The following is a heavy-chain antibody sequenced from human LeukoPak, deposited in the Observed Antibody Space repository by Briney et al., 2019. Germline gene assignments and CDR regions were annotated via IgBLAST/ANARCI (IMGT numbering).Heavy chain of an antibody. CDR2: ISGSGGST. Sequence: GGSLRLSCAASGFTVSSNYMSWVRQAPGKGLEWVSAISGSGGSTYYADSVKGRFTISRDNSKNTLYLQMNSLRAEDTAVYYCANAMIVVVDDAFDIWGQGTMVTVSS. D-gene: IGHD3-22*01. CDR3: ANAMIVVVDDAFDI. J-gene: IGHJ3*02. CDR1: GFTVSSNY. V-gene: IGHV3-23*01.